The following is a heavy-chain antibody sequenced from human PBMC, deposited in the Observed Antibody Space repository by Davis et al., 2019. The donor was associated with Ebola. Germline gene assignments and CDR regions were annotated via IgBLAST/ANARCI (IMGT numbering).Heavy chain of an antibody. V-gene: IGHV3-66*02. CDR3: AKYSGSSSVFDY. D-gene: IGHD6-6*01. J-gene: IGHJ4*02. CDR1: GFTVSSNY. Sequence: GESLKISCAASGFTVSSNYMSWVRQAPGKGLEWVSVIYSGGSTYYADSVKGRFTISRDNSKNTLYLQMNSLRAEDTAVYYCAKYSGSSSVFDYWGQGTLVTVSS. CDR2: IYSGGST.